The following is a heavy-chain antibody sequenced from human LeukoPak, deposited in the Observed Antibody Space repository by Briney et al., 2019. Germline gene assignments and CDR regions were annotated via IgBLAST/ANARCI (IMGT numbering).Heavy chain of an antibody. CDR2: ISYDGSNK. J-gene: IGHJ5*02. V-gene: IGHV3-30-3*01. CDR3: ARDSDDNWFDP. Sequence: GRSLRLSCAASGFTFSSYAMHWVRQAPGKGLEWVAVISYDGSNKYYADSVKGRFTISRDNSKNTLYLQMNSLRAEDTAVYYCARDSDDNWFDPWGQGTLVTVSS. CDR1: GFTFSSYA.